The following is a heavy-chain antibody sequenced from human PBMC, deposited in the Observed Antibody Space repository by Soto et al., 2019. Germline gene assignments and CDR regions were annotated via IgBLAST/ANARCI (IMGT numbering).Heavy chain of an antibody. CDR2: INPNSGGT. Sequence: QVQLVQSGAEVKKPGASVKVSCKASGYTFTGYYMHWVRQAPGQGLEWMGWINPNSGGTNYAQKFQGWVTMTRDTAISTAYMELSRLRSDDTAVYYCARDGRGPHLRAGYFQHWGQGTLVTVSS. D-gene: IGHD2-15*01. CDR1: GYTFTGYY. CDR3: ARDGRGPHLRAGYFQH. V-gene: IGHV1-2*04. J-gene: IGHJ1*01.